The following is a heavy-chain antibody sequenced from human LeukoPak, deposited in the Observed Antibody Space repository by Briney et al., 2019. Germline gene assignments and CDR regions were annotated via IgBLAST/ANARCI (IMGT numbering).Heavy chain of an antibody. CDR1: GGSISSGAYY. V-gene: IGHV4-61*02. Sequence: PSQTLSLTCTVSGGSISSGAYYWSWIRQPAGKGLEWIGRIYTSGSTNYNPSLKSRVTMSVDTSKNQFSLKLSSVTAADTAVYYCARNEAHDAFDIWGQGTMVTVSS. J-gene: IGHJ3*02. CDR3: ARNEAHDAFDI. CDR2: IYTSGST.